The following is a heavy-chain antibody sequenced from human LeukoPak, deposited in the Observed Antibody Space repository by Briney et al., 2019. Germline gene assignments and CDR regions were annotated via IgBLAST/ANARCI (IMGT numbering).Heavy chain of an antibody. D-gene: IGHD2-15*01. CDR3: AREGRSSTPGY. Sequence: SETLSLTCTVSGGSISSYYWTWVRQSAGKGLEWIGRISASGNTNYNPSLKSRVTMSVDTPTNQFSLKLTSVTAADTAVYYCAREGRSSTPGYWGQGTLVTVSS. V-gene: IGHV4-4*07. CDR1: GGSISSYY. J-gene: IGHJ4*02. CDR2: ISASGNT.